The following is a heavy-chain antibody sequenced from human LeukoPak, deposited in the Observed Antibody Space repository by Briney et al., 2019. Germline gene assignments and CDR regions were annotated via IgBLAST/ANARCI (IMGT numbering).Heavy chain of an antibody. CDR3: ATLYYYDSSGYYRN. CDR1: GGTFSSYA. V-gene: IGHV1-69*01. D-gene: IGHD3-22*01. Sequence: GSSVKVSCKASGGTFSSYAISGVRQAPGQGLEWMGGIIPIFGTANYAHKFQGRVTITADESTSTAYMELSSLRSEDTAVYYCATLYYYDSSGYYRNWGQGTLVTVSS. J-gene: IGHJ4*02. CDR2: IIPIFGTA.